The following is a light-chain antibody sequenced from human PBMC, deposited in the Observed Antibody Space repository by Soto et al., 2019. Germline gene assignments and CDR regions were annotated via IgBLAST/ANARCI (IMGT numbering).Light chain of an antibody. CDR2: DAS. CDR1: QSISSY. V-gene: IGKV3-11*01. CDR3: QQRSTLPLT. Sequence: EIVVTQSPATLSLSPGERATLSCRASQSISSYLACYQQKPGQAPRLLIYDASNRATGIPARFSGSGSGTDFTLTISSLEPEDFAVYYCQQRSTLPLTFGGGTKVEIK. J-gene: IGKJ4*01.